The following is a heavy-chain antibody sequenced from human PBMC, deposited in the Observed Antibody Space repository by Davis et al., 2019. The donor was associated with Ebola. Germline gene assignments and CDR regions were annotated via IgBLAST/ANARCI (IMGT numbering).Heavy chain of an antibody. CDR1: GFTVSSNY. Sequence: GESLKISCAASGFTVSSNYMSWVRQAPGMGLEWVSFIFTDGRPYYADSVKGRFTISSDNSKNIVYLQMNSLRAEDTAVYYCARDPPVTTDFGLDVWGQGTTVTVSS. CDR2: IFTDGRP. CDR3: ARDPPVTTDFGLDV. V-gene: IGHV3-53*01. D-gene: IGHD4-17*01. J-gene: IGHJ6*02.